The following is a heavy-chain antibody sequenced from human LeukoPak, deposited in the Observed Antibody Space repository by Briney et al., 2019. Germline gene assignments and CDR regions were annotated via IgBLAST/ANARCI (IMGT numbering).Heavy chain of an antibody. J-gene: IGHJ3*02. CDR3: ARSLTYCSSTSCYVVAFDI. V-gene: IGHV3-23*01. CDR2: ISGSGGST. Sequence: PGGSLRLSCAASGFTFNDYAMSWVRQAPGKGLEWVSAISGSGGSTYYADSVKGRFTISRDNSKNTLYLQMNSLRAEDTAVYYCARSLTYCSSTSCYVVAFDIWGQGTMVTVSS. CDR1: GFTFNDYA. D-gene: IGHD2-2*01.